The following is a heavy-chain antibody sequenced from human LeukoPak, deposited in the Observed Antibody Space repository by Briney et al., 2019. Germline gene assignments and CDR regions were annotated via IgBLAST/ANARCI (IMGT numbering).Heavy chain of an antibody. CDR1: GFTFSSYG. CDR2: ISYDGSNK. J-gene: IGHJ5*02. D-gene: IGHD6-19*01. Sequence: GGSLRLSCAASGFTFSSYGIHWVRQAPGKGLEWVAVISYDGSNKYYADSVKGRFTISRDNSKNTLYLQMNSLRAEDTAVYYCAKDHSGWYVDWFDPWGQGTLVTVSS. V-gene: IGHV3-30*18. CDR3: AKDHSGWYVDWFDP.